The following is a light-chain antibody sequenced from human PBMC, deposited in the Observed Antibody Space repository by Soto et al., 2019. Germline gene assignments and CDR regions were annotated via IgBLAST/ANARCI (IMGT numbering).Light chain of an antibody. CDR2: EVS. V-gene: IGLV2-14*01. CDR1: SSDVGGYNF. J-gene: IGLJ2*01. Sequence: QSALTQPASVSGSPGQSIAISCTGTSSDVGGYNFVSWYQQHPGKAPKLLIYEVSNRPSGVSNRFSGSKSGNTASLTVSGLQADDEADYYCSSYAGSNNFVVFGGGTKVTVL. CDR3: SSYAGSNNFVV.